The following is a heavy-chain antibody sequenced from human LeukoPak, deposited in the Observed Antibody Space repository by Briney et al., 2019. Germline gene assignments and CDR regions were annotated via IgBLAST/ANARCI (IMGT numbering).Heavy chain of an antibody. Sequence: PGGSLRLSCAASGFTVSSNYMSWVRRAPGKGLEWVSVIYSGGSTYYADSVKGRFTISRDNSKNTLYLQMNSLRAEDTAVYYCARDRQGDILTGYYNKGWDVWGQGTTVTVSS. V-gene: IGHV3-66*01. CDR2: IYSGGST. CDR1: GFTVSSNY. CDR3: ARDRQGDILTGYYNKGWDV. J-gene: IGHJ6*02. D-gene: IGHD3-9*01.